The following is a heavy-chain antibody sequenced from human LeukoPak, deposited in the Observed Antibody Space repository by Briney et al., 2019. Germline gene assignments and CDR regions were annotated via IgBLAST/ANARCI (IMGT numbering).Heavy chain of an antibody. J-gene: IGHJ3*02. CDR3: ARSSTSSPDAFDI. CDR1: GFTFSSYG. CDR2: IRYDGSNK. Sequence: SGGSLRLSCAASGFTFSSYGMHWVRQAPGKGLEWVAFIRYDGSNKYYADSVKGRFTISRDNSKNTLYLQMNSLRAEDTAVYYSARSSTSSPDAFDIWGQGTMVTVSS. D-gene: IGHD2-2*01. V-gene: IGHV3-30*02.